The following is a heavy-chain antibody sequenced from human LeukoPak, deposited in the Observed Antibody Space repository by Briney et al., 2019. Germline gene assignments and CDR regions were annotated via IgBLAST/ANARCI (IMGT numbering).Heavy chain of an antibody. V-gene: IGHV3-21*01. D-gene: IGHD5-24*01. CDR3: AINHRDGYSELGY. Sequence: GGSLRLSCAASGFTFSNYGMTWVRPAPGKGLEWVSCISSDSSYIYYADSLKGRFTISRDNAKNSLYLQTNSLRVDDTAVYYCAINHRDGYSELGYWGQGTLVTVSS. CDR1: GFTFSNYG. J-gene: IGHJ4*02. CDR2: ISSDSSYI.